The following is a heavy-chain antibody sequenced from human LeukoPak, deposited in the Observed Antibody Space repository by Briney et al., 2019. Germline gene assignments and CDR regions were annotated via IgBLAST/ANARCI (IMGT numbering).Heavy chain of an antibody. CDR3: AKGYYYGSGSYSTFDY. V-gene: IGHV3-30*18. CDR1: GFTFSGYG. J-gene: IGHJ4*02. D-gene: IGHD3-10*01. Sequence: GTSLRLSCAASGFTFSGYGIHWVRQAPGKGLEWVALISYDGGNKYYADSVKGRFTIPRDNSKNTLYVQMSSLRADDTAVYYCAKGYYYGSGSYSTFDYWGQGTLVTVSS. CDR2: ISYDGGNK.